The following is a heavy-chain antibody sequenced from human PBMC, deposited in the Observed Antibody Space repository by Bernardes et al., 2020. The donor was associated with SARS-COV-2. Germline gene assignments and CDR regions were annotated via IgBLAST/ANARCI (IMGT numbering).Heavy chain of an antibody. Sequence: ASVKVACKASGYTFTSYVISWFRQAPGQGLEWMGWISGFNGNTNYAQKLQGRVTMTTHTSTSTAYMELRSLRSDDTAVYYCARGGRTKVPAHWGQGTLVTVSS. CDR2: ISGFNGNT. J-gene: IGHJ4*02. CDR1: GYTFTSYV. CDR3: ARGGRTKVPAH. V-gene: IGHV1-18*01. D-gene: IGHD1-26*01.